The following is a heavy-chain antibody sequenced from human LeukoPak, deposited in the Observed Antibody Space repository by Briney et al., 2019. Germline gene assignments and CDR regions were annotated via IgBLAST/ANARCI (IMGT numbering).Heavy chain of an antibody. CDR2: IYSGGST. CDR3: ARAHKLNDYGDYLGFGY. Sequence: GGSLRLSCAASGFTVSSNHMSWVRQAPGKGLEWVSVIYSGGSTYYADSVKGRFTISRDNSKNTLYLQMNSLRAEDTAVYYCARAHKLNDYGDYLGFGYWGQGTLVTVSS. J-gene: IGHJ4*02. CDR1: GFTVSSNH. V-gene: IGHV3-66*01. D-gene: IGHD4-17*01.